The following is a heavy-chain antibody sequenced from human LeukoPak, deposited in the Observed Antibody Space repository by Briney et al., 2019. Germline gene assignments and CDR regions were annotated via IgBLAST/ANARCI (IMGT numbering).Heavy chain of an antibody. CDR2: IIPILGIA. V-gene: IGHV1-69*02. CDR3: AISEYGSSPFDY. CDR1: GGTFSSYT. D-gene: IGHD6-6*01. J-gene: IGHJ4*02. Sequence: SVKVSCKASGGTFSSYTTSWVRQAPGQGLEWMGRIIPILGIANYAQKFQGRVTITADKSTSTAYMELSSLRSEDTAVYYCAISEYGSSPFDYWGQGTLVTVSS.